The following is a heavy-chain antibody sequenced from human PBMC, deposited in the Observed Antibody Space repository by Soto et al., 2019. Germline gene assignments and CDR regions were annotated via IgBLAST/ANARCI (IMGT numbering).Heavy chain of an antibody. D-gene: IGHD1-20*01. CDR1: GGSISSYY. Sequence: SETLSLTCTVSGGSISSYYWSWIRQPPGKGLEWIGYIYYIGITNYNPSLKSRVTISVDTSKNQFSLKLISVTAADTAVYYCARYKSNYYYGMDVWGQGTTVTVSS. CDR2: IYYIGIT. J-gene: IGHJ6*02. CDR3: ARYKSNYYYGMDV. V-gene: IGHV4-59*01.